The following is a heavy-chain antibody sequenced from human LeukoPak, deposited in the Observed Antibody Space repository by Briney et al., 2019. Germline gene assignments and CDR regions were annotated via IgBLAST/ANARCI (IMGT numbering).Heavy chain of an antibody. CDR3: ARGGAARLHFQN. CDR1: GFTFGSYA. D-gene: IGHD6-6*01. V-gene: IGHV4-59*01. CDR2: IYHSGST. J-gene: IGHJ1*01. Sequence: GSLRLSCAASGFTFGSYAMSWIRRPPGKGLEWIGYIYHSGSTNYNPSLQSRVTISVDTSKNQFSLSLNSVTAADTAVYYCARGGAARLHFQNWGQGTLVTVSS.